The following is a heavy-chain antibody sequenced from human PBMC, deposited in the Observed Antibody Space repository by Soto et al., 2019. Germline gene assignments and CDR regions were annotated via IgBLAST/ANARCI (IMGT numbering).Heavy chain of an antibody. V-gene: IGHV3-15*07. CDR3: IWESKFFSAWR. CDR2: ITSRRSG. J-gene: IGHJ4*02. Sequence: GGSLRLSCVVSSLTFSDAWLNCVSLAPGKGLEWVGRITSRRSGDYAAPVKGRFTISKDDSQKIMYLHMNSLTTTAPPVYYCIWESKFFSAWRWGVGTVVIVSS. D-gene: IGHD1-26*01. CDR1: SLTFSDAW.